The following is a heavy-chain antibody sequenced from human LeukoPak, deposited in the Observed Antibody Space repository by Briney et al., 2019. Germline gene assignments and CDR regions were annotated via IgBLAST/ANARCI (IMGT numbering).Heavy chain of an antibody. CDR3: ARDRPPYWYFDL. D-gene: IGHD6-6*01. V-gene: IGHV4-59*12. CDR1: GGSISSYY. Sequence: NPSETLSLTCTVSGGSISSYYWSWIRQPPGKGLEWIGYIYYSGSTYYNPSLKSRVTISVDTSKNQFSLKLSSVTAADTAVYYCARDRPPYWYFDLWGRGTLVTVSS. J-gene: IGHJ2*01. CDR2: IYYSGST.